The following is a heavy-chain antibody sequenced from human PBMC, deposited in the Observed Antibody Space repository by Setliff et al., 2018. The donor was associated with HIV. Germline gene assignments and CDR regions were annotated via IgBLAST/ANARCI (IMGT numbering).Heavy chain of an antibody. CDR3: ASELGASTNYYYYYMDV. Sequence: ASVKVSCKASGYAFTSHDINWVRQATGQGPEWMGYMNPNSGNTVYAQKFQGRVTMTRDTSINTAYMELSSLRSEDSAVYYCASELGASTNYYYYYMDVWGEGTTVTVSS. V-gene: IGHV1-8*02. J-gene: IGHJ6*03. D-gene: IGHD3-16*01. CDR1: GYAFTSHD. CDR2: MNPNSGNT.